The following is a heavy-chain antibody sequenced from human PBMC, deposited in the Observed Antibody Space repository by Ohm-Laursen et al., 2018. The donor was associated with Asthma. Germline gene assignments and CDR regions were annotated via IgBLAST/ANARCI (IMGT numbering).Heavy chain of an antibody. J-gene: IGHJ5*02. D-gene: IGHD4-17*01. CDR1: GFTFDDYA. Sequence: SLRLSCAASGFTFDDYAMNWVRQAPGKGLEWVSSISSSSSYIYYADSVKGRFTISRDNAKNSLYLQMNSLRAEDTAVYYCARDGYDYGDNNAANLWGNWFDPWGQGTLVTVSS. CDR2: ISSSSSYI. V-gene: IGHV3-21*01. CDR3: ARDGYDYGDNNAANLWGNWFDP.